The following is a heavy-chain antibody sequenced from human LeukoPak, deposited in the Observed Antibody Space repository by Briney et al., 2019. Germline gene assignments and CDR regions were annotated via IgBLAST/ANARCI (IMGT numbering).Heavy chain of an antibody. V-gene: IGHV3-23*01. Sequence: GGSLRLSCAASGFTFSSYAMSWVRQAPGKGLEWVSAITGSGGSTYYAESVKGRFTISRDNSKNTLYLQMNSLRGEDTALYFCAKDLAGCSDSWGQGTLVTVSS. D-gene: IGHD2-8*01. CDR2: ITGSGGST. CDR1: GFTFSSYA. J-gene: IGHJ4*02. CDR3: AKDLAGCSDS.